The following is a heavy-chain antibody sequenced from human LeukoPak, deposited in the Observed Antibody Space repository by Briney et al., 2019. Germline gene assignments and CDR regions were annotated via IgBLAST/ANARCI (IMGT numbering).Heavy chain of an antibody. CDR3: ARLLSGN. CDR1: GFTFSSYA. Sequence: GGSLRLSCAASGFTFSSYAMHWVRQAPGKGLEWVAVISYDGSNKYYADSVKGRFTISRDNSKNTLYLQMNSLRAEDTAVYYCARLLSGNWGRGTLVTVSS. CDR2: ISYDGSNK. D-gene: IGHD2-15*01. J-gene: IGHJ4*02. V-gene: IGHV3-30-3*01.